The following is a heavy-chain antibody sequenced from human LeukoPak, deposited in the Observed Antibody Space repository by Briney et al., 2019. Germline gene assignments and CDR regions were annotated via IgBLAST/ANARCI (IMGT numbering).Heavy chain of an antibody. CDR2: VSSSGGTI. J-gene: IGHJ1*01. Sequence: PGGSLRLSCAASGFTFSDYHMSWIRQASGKGLEWVSYVSSSGGTISYADSVKGRFTISRDNAKNSLYLQMNSLRAEDTAVYYCARDALVQHWGQGTLVTVSS. CDR1: GFTFSDYH. V-gene: IGHV3-11*01. CDR3: ARDALVQH.